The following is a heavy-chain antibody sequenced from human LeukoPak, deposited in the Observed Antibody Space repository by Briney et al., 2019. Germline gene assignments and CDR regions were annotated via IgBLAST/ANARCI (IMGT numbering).Heavy chain of an antibody. Sequence: SETLSLTCTVSGGSISSGDYYWSWIRQPPGKGLEWIGYIYYSGSTYYNPSLKSRVTISVDTSKNQFSLKLSSVTAADTAVYYCARELPYYDYVWESYRIIDYWGQGTLVTVSS. CDR1: GGSISSGDYY. CDR2: IYYSGST. J-gene: IGHJ4*02. V-gene: IGHV4-30-4*08. CDR3: ARELPYYDYVWESYRIIDY. D-gene: IGHD3-16*02.